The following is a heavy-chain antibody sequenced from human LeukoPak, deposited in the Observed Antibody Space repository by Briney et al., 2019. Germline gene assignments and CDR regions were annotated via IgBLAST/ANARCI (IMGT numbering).Heavy chain of an antibody. CDR3: ARDQAWFTNEARIAAAGHYFDY. CDR1: GGSISSSNFY. V-gene: IGHV4-39*07. Sequence: NSSETLSLTCTVSGGSISSSNFYWAWIRQPPGKGLEWIGSIYYSGTTYYNPSLESRVTISVDTSKNQFSLKLSSVTAADTAVYYCARDQAWFTNEARIAAAGHYFDYWGQGTLVTVSS. J-gene: IGHJ4*02. D-gene: IGHD6-13*01. CDR2: IYYSGTT.